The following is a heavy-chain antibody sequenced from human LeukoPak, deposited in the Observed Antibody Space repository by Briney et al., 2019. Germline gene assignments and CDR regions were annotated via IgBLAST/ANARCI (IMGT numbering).Heavy chain of an antibody. V-gene: IGHV4-39*01. CDR3: ATPGRIAVAGQFDY. Sequence: PSETLSLTCTVSGASISSSTYYWGWIRQAPGEGLEWIGYTYCSSSTYYNPSFKSRVTISVDTSKNQFSLMLNSVTAADTAVYYCATPGRIAVAGQFDYWGQGTLVTVSS. J-gene: IGHJ4*02. CDR2: TYCSSST. CDR1: GASISSSTYY. D-gene: IGHD6-19*01.